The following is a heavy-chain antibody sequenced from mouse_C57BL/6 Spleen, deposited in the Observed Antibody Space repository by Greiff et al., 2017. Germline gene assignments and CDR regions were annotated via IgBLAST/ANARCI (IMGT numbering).Heavy chain of an antibody. J-gene: IGHJ3*01. V-gene: IGHV1-76*01. CDR1: GYTFTDYY. CDR2: IYPGSGNT. CDR3: ARSGVYGNYGAY. Sequence: QVQLKESGAELVRPGASVKLSCKASGYTFTDYYINWVKQRPGQGLEWIARIYPGSGNTYYNEKFKGKATLTAEKSSSTAYMQLSSLTSEDSAVYFGARSGVYGNYGAYWGQGTLVTVSA. D-gene: IGHD2-1*01.